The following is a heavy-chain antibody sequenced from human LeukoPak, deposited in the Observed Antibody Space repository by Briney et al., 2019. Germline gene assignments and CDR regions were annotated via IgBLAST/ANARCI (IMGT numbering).Heavy chain of an antibody. V-gene: IGHV3-23*01. J-gene: IGHJ4*02. CDR2: FSGRSGST. Sequence: QPGGSLRLSCAASGLTFNNYAMTWVRQAPGKGLEWVSAFSGRSGSTYFANSVKGRFTISRDNSKNTLYMQMNTLRADDTAVYYCAKGVIATGDGGHFDNWGQGTLVAVSS. CDR3: AKGVIATGDGGHFDN. CDR1: GLTFNNYA. D-gene: IGHD1-1*01.